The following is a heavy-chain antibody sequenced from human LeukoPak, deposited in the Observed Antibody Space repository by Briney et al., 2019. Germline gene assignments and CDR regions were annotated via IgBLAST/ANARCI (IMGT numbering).Heavy chain of an antibody. Sequence: PGGSLRLSCTASGFTFNKYAMTWVRQAPGKGLEWVSAITGSGDDTYHADSVKGRFTISRDNSKNTLYLQMNSLRAEDTAVYYCAKGSRSSRPYYFDFWGQEILVTVPS. D-gene: IGHD3-10*01. V-gene: IGHV3-23*01. CDR3: AKGSRSSRPYYFDF. CDR2: ITGSGDDT. CDR1: GFTFNKYA. J-gene: IGHJ4*02.